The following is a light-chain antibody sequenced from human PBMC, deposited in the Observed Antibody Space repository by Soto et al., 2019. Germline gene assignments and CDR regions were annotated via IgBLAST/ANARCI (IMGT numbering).Light chain of an antibody. V-gene: IGKV1-5*03. CDR1: QSISSW. CDR3: QQYDNDSCT. CDR2: KAS. J-gene: IGKJ1*01. Sequence: DSQMTQSHSTLSASVGDRVIITCRASQSISSWLAWYQQKPGKAPNLLIYKASTLKSGVPSRFSGSRSGTEFTLTISSLQPDDFATYYCQQYDNDSCTFGQGYKVEIK.